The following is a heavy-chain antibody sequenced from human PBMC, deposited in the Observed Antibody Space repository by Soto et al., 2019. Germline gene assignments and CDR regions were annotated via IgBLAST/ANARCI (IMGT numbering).Heavy chain of an antibody. CDR3: ARDPSAGNWFDP. D-gene: IGHD6-25*01. J-gene: IGHJ5*02. Sequence: ASVKVSCKASGYTFTSYGISWVRQAPGQGLEWMGWISAYNGNTKYAQKLQGRVTMTTDTSTSTAYMELSSLRSEDTAVYYCARDPSAGNWFDPWGQGTLVTVSS. CDR1: GYTFTSYG. CDR2: ISAYNGNT. V-gene: IGHV1-18*01.